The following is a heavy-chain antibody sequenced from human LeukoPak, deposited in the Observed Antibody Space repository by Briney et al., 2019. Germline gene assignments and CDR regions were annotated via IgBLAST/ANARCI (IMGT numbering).Heavy chain of an antibody. CDR2: INSVGSST. V-gene: IGHV3-74*01. CDR3: ARDRLSVEMATTPDY. Sequence: GGSLRLSCTASGFIFSTYWMHWVRQAPGKGLVWVSRINSVGSSTNYADSVKGRFTISRDNAKNSLYLQMNSLRAEDTAVYYCARDRLSVEMATTPDYWGQGTLVTVSS. CDR1: GFIFSTYW. D-gene: IGHD5-24*01. J-gene: IGHJ4*02.